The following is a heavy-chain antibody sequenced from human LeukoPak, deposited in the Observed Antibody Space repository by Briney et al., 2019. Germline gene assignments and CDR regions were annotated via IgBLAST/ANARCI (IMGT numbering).Heavy chain of an antibody. Sequence: GRSLRLSCAASGFTFRSYCMHWARQAPGKGLAWVAVIWYDGSNKYYADSVKGRFTISRDNSKNTLYLQLTTLTAKAAAVYYCARDNMKRQCLDYWGQGTLVTVSS. CDR3: ARDNMKRQCLDY. CDR1: GFTFRSYC. J-gene: IGHJ4*02. CDR2: IWYDGSNK. D-gene: IGHD6-19*01. V-gene: IGHV3-33*08.